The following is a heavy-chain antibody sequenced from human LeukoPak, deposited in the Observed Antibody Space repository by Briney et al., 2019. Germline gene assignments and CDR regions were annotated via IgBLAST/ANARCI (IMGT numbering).Heavy chain of an antibody. D-gene: IGHD3-10*01. Sequence: GGSLRLSCAASGFTFSNAWMSWVRQAPGKGLECVGHIGSKIDGGTTDYAAPVKGRFTISRDDSKNTLYVEMNSLKTEDTAVYYCTTRSGRDGYWGQGTLVTVSS. CDR2: IGSKIDGGTT. J-gene: IGHJ4*02. CDR3: TTRSGRDGY. V-gene: IGHV3-15*04. CDR1: GFTFSNAW.